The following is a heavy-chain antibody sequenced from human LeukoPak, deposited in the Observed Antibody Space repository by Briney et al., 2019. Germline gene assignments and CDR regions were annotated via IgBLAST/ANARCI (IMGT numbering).Heavy chain of an antibody. J-gene: IGHJ4*02. CDR1: GFTFDDYA. D-gene: IGHD6-19*01. CDR3: AKGHRLAVAGSFDY. V-gene: IGHV3-9*03. CDR2: ISWNSGSI. Sequence: PGGSLRLSCAASGFTFDDYAMHWVRQAPGKGLEWVSGISWNSGSIGYADSVKGRFTISRDNAKNSLYLQMNSLRAEDMALYYCAKGHRLAVAGSFDYWGQGTLVTVSS.